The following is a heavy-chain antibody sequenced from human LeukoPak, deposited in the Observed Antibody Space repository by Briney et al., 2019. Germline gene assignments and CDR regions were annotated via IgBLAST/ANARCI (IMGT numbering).Heavy chain of an antibody. CDR1: GFTFSDYY. Sequence: GALRLSCAASGFTFSDYYMSWIRQAPGKGLEWVSYISSSGSTIYYADSVKGRFTISRDNAKNSLYLQMNSLRAEDTAVYYCARTVDGDYDSSGYYSLIDHWGQGTLVTVSS. V-gene: IGHV3-11*01. D-gene: IGHD3-22*01. CDR2: ISSSGSTI. CDR3: ARTVDGDYDSSGYYSLIDH. J-gene: IGHJ4*02.